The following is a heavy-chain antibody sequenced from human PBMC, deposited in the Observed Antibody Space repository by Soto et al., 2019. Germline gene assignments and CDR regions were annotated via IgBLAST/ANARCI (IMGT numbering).Heavy chain of an antibody. Sequence: PSETLSLTCTVSGCSISSGGYYWSWIRQHPGKGLEWIGYIFYSGSTFYNPSLKSRVTISVDTSKNQFSLKLSSVTAADTAVYYCAREEDSGSYSKLGFDIWGQGTMVTVSS. CDR3: AREEDSGSYSKLGFDI. J-gene: IGHJ3*02. CDR2: IFYSGST. V-gene: IGHV4-31*03. D-gene: IGHD1-26*01. CDR1: GCSISSGGYY.